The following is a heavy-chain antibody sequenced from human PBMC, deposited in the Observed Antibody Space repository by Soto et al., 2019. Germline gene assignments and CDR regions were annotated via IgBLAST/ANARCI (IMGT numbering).Heavy chain of an antibody. V-gene: IGHV3-30*04. J-gene: IGHJ4*02. CDR2: ISYDGTNQ. CDR1: GFTFSNYA. D-gene: IGHD6-19*01. CDR3: ARAPSSGWYGGFDY. Sequence: GGSLRLSCAASGFTFSNYAIHWVRQAPGKGLEWVALISYDGTNQYYADSVQGRFIISRDNSKNTLFLEMSSLGAEDTAVYYCARAPSSGWYGGFDYWGQGTLVTVSS.